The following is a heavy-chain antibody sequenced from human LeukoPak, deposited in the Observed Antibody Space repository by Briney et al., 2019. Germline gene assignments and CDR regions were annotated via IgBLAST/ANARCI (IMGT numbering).Heavy chain of an antibody. CDR3: ARPLRATYHDVLTGYFDY. CDR2: IYTSGIT. D-gene: IGHD3-9*01. Sequence: SETRSLTCNVSGGSITNYFWSWIRQPAGKGLEWIGRIYTSGITDYNPSLRSRVTMSVDTSKNQFSLKVWSVTAADTAVYYCARPLRATYHDVLTGYFDYWGQGTLVTVSS. CDR1: GGSITNYF. J-gene: IGHJ4*02. V-gene: IGHV4-4*07.